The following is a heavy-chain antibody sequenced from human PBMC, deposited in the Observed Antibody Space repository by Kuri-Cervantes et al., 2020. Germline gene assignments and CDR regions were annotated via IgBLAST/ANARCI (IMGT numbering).Heavy chain of an antibody. Sequence: GESLKISCAASGFTFSDYYMSWIRQAPGQGLEWVANIKQDGSEKYYVDSVKGRFTISRDNAKNSLYLQMNSLRAEDTAVYYCARDTAPAGVHYYYYYGMDVWGQGTTVTVSS. CDR2: IKQDGSEK. CDR1: GFTFSDYY. D-gene: IGHD5-18*01. CDR3: ARDTAPAGVHYYYYYGMDV. J-gene: IGHJ6*02. V-gene: IGHV3-7*01.